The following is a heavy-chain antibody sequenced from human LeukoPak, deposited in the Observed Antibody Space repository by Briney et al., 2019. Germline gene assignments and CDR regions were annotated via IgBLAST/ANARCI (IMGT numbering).Heavy chain of an antibody. D-gene: IGHD6-13*01. CDR2: INPSGGST. V-gene: IGHV1-46*01. Sequence: ASVKVSCKASGYTFTGYYMHWVRQAPGQGLEWMGIINPSGGSTSYAQKFQGRVTMTRDTSTSTVYMELSSLRSEDTAVYYCARDEIGLAAAGDWGQGTLVTVSS. J-gene: IGHJ4*02. CDR3: ARDEIGLAAAGD. CDR1: GYTFTGYY.